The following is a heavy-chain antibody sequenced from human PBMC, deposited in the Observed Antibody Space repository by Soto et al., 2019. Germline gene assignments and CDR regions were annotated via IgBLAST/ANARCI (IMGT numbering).Heavy chain of an antibody. CDR3: ARGLSPAFRGLFYFDS. Sequence: QVQLQESGPGLVKPSQTLALTCTVSGDSSISGPYYWSWIRQLPGKALEYIGYIYYTGSAYHNPSLKSPLNISIDTTKDQFSLMLTSVTAADTGVYFCARGLSPAFRGLFYFDSWGQGTLVTVSS. J-gene: IGHJ4*02. CDR2: IYYTGSA. D-gene: IGHD3-16*01. CDR1: GDSSISGPYY. V-gene: IGHV4-30-4*01.